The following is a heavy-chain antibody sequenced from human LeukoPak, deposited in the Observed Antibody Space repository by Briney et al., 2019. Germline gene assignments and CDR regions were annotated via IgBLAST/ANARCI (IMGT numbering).Heavy chain of an antibody. CDR3: ATTYLRYYYGSGSYFDL. D-gene: IGHD3-10*01. CDR1: GYTLTELS. CDR2: FDPEDGET. Sequence: ASVKVSCKVSGYTLTELSMHRVRQAPGKGLEWMGGFDPEDGETIYAQKFQGRVTMTEDTSTDTAYVELSSLRSEDTAVYYCATTYLRYYYGSGSYFDLWGRGTLVTVSS. J-gene: IGHJ2*01. V-gene: IGHV1-24*01.